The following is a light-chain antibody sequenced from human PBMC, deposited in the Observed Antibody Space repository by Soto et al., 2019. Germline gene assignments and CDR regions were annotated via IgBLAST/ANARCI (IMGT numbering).Light chain of an antibody. CDR1: SSDIGGYNY. CDR3: SSYTSSTTQV. CDR2: DVS. J-gene: IGLJ2*01. Sequence: QSVLTQPASVSGSPGQSITVSCIGTSSDIGGYNYVSWYQQHPGKAPKLMIHDVSNRPSGVSDRFSGSKSGNTASLTISGLQVDDEAYYYCSSYTSSTTQVFGGGPKVTVL. V-gene: IGLV2-14*03.